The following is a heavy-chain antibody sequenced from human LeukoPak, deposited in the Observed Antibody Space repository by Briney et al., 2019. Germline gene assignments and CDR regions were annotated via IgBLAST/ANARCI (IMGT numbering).Heavy chain of an antibody. D-gene: IGHD4-17*01. CDR2: IYTSGST. CDR3: ASEQRDYGDYPWSAFDI. J-gene: IGHJ3*02. CDR1: GGSISSYY. V-gene: IGHV4-4*07. Sequence: SETLSLTCTVSGGSISSYYWSWIRQPAGKGLERIGRIYTSGSTNYNPSLKSRVTMSVDTSKNQFSLKLSSVTAADTAVYYCASEQRDYGDYPWSAFDIWGQGTMVTVSS.